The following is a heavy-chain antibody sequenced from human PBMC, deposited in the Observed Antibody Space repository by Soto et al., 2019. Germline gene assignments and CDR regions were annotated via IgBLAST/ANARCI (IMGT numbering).Heavy chain of an antibody. Sequence: EEQLVESGGGLVEPGGSLRLSRAASGFTFGHYSFTWVRHAPGKGLEWISSIGPTGSDMHYAMSLKGRFTIARDDAKNSLYLQLNSLRVEDTAVYYCARVKGYSYSPDAFDIWGHGTRVTVSS. CDR1: GFTFGHYS. CDR2: IGPTGSDM. CDR3: ARVKGYSYSPDAFDI. J-gene: IGHJ3*02. V-gene: IGHV3-21*01. D-gene: IGHD5-12*01.